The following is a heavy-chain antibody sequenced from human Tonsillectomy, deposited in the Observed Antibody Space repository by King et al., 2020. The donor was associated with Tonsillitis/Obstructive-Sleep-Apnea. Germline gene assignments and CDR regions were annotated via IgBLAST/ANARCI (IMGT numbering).Heavy chain of an antibody. V-gene: IGHV3-15*01. D-gene: IGHD3-10*01. CDR3: TTYYYGSGSYPLDY. CDR2: IKSKTSGGTT. J-gene: IGHJ4*02. Sequence: VQLVXSGGGLXKPGGXLRLSCAASAFVFSNAWMSWVRQAPGKGLEWVGHIKSKTSGGTTDYAAPVKGRFTISRDDAKTTLFLQMNSLKSEDTAVYYCTTYYYGSGSYPLDYWGQGTLVTVSS. CDR1: AFVFSNAW.